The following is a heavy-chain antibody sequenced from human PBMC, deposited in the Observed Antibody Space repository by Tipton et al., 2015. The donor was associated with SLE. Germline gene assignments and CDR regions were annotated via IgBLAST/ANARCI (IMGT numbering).Heavy chain of an antibody. Sequence: SLRLSCAASGFTFSNYGMIWVRQAPGKGLEWVSTISVGGGTTYYADSVKGRFTISRDNSKNTLYLEMNSLSAEDTAVYYCARISANWFGPWGQGTLVTVSS. CDR3: ARISANWFGP. CDR2: ISVGGGTT. J-gene: IGHJ5*02. V-gene: IGHV3-23*01. CDR1: GFTFSNYG.